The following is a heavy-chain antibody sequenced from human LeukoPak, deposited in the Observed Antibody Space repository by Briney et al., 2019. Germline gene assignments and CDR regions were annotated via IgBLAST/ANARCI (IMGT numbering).Heavy chain of an antibody. CDR3: ARGRQWLVHNWFDP. V-gene: IGHV1-8*01. D-gene: IGHD6-19*01. J-gene: IGHJ5*02. Sequence: ASVTVSFTASGYTFTSFDINWVRQATGQGLEWMGWMNPNSGNTGYAQKFQGRVTMTRNTSISTAYMELSSLRSEDTAVYYCARGRQWLVHNWFDPWGQGTLVTVSS. CDR1: GYTFTSFD. CDR2: MNPNSGNT.